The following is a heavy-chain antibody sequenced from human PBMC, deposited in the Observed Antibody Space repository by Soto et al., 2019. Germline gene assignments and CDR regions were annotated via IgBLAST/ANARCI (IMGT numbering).Heavy chain of an antibody. CDR1: GFTFSSYG. J-gene: IGHJ4*02. Sequence: GGSLRLSCAASGFTFSSYGMQWVRQAPGKGLEWVAVISYDGSNKYYADSVKDRFTISRDNTKKTLYLQMNSLRADDTAVYYCVAGQYFFDYCGQGTLVTVSS. V-gene: IGHV3-30*03. D-gene: IGHD6-19*01. CDR3: VAGQYFFDY. CDR2: ISYDGSNK.